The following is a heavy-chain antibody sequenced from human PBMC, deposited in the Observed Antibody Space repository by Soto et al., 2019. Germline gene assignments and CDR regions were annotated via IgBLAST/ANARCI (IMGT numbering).Heavy chain of an antibody. V-gene: IGHV1-69*02. CDR2: VLPFLDIT. J-gene: IGHJ4*02. CDR3: ARDRDNSNWPNFDS. Sequence: QVQLVQSGSEVKKPGSSVRVSCKTSGDTFSIYTISWVRQAPGQGLEWMGRVLPFLDITSYSQRFQGRVTITADRSTTTAYMELTSLRSEDTAVSYCARDRDNSNWPNFDSWGQGTLVTVSS. D-gene: IGHD6-13*01. CDR1: GDTFSIYT.